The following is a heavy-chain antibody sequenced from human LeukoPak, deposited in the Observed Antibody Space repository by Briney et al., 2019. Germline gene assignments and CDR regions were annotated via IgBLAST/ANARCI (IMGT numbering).Heavy chain of an antibody. D-gene: IGHD4-23*01. CDR2: INPSGGST. J-gene: IGHJ6*03. CDR3: ARAHDYGGDSGRGYYYYYMDV. CDR1: GYTFTSYY. Sequence: GASVKVSCKASGYTFTSYYMHWVRQAPGQGLEWMGIINPSGGSTSYAQKFQGRVTMTRDTSTSTVYMELSSLRSEDTAVYYCARAHDYGGDSGRGYYYYYMDVWGKGATVTISS. V-gene: IGHV1-46*01.